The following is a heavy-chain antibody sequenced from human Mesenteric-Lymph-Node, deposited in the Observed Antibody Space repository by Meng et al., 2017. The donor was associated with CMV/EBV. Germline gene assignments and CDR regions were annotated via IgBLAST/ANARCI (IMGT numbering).Heavy chain of an antibody. CDR3: GKEVVVLTSAYYFYGVDV. CDR1: GYTFGDHG. J-gene: IGHJ6*02. Sequence: GESLKISCTTSGYTFGDHGMSWVRQAPGKGLEWVGFIRSKAYGGTTKHAASVEGRFTISRDNSKNMLYLQMNSLRPEDTGVYYCGKEVVVLTSAYYFYGVDVWGQGTTVTVSS. D-gene: IGHD2-15*01. V-gene: IGHV3-49*04. CDR2: IRSKAYGGTT.